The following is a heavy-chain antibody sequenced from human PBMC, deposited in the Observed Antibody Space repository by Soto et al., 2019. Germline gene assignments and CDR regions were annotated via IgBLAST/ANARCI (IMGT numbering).Heavy chain of an antibody. CDR1: EFTFRNYW. J-gene: IGHJ6*02. CDR3: VRDMWSTADYYLGMDV. Sequence: QPGGSLRLSCAASEFTFRNYWMHWVRQAPGKGLMWVSRISTDGISTTYADSVKGRFTISRDNAKYTLSLQMNRLTTEDTAVYYCVRDMWSTADYYLGMDVWGQGTTVTVSS. CDR2: ISTDGIST. D-gene: IGHD2-21*01. V-gene: IGHV3-74*01.